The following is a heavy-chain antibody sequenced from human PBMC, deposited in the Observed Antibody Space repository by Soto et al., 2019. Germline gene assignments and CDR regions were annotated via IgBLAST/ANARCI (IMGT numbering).Heavy chain of an antibody. CDR2: ISAYNGNT. J-gene: IGHJ5*02. CDR3: ARDSPGWSGYDSVWFDP. CDR1: GYTFTSYG. Sequence: ASVKVSCKASGYTFTSYGISWVRQAPGQGLEWMGWISAYNGNTNYAQKLQGRVTMTTDTSTSTAYTELRSLRSDDTAVYYCARDSPGWSGYDSVWFDPWGQGTLVTVSS. V-gene: IGHV1-18*01. D-gene: IGHD5-12*01.